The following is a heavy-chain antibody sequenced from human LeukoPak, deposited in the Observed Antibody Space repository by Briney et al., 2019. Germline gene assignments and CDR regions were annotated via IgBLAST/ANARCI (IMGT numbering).Heavy chain of an antibody. Sequence: AAVKVSCKASAYTFTSYGIRWLRQAPAQGREGMEWISVYNGRTNYEQMLQGRVTMTTDTSTSTAYMALRSLRSDDTAVYYCARAPLTFGGSMGGHQALECFEHWGQGTLVTVSS. D-gene: IGHD3-16*01. CDR2: ISVYNGRT. J-gene: IGHJ1*01. V-gene: IGHV1-18*01. CDR1: AYTFTSYG. CDR3: ARAPLTFGGSMGGHQALECFEH.